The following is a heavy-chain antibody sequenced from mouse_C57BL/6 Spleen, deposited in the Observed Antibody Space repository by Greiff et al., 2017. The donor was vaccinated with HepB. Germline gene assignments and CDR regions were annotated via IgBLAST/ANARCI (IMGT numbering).Heavy chain of an antibody. Sequence: DVKLVESGAELVRPGASVKLSCTASGFNIKDDYMHWVKQRPEQGLEWIGWIDPENGDTEYASKFQGKATITADTSSNTAYLQLSSLTSEDTAVYYCTLTGTKGTWFAYWGQGTLVTVSA. V-gene: IGHV14-4*01. CDR3: TLTGTKGTWFAY. CDR2: IDPENGDT. CDR1: GFNIKDDY. J-gene: IGHJ3*01. D-gene: IGHD4-1*01.